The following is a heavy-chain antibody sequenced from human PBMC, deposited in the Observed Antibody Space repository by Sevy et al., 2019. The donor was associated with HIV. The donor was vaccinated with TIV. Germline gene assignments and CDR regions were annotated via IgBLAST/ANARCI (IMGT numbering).Heavy chain of an antibody. V-gene: IGHV3-49*04. J-gene: IGHJ4*02. Sequence: GGSLRLSCTASGFTFGDYCMSWVRQAPGKGLEWVAFLKSDVYGGTVVHAASVRGRFVISRDDSKTLAYLQMNDLKTEAKGVYYCTRWKAAQSIFDYWGQGALVTVSS. D-gene: IGHD6-13*01. CDR3: TRWKAAQSIFDY. CDR2: LKSDVYGGTV. CDR1: GFTFGDYC.